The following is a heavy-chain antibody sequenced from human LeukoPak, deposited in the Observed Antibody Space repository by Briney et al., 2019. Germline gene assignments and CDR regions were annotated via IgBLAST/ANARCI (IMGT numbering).Heavy chain of an antibody. CDR2: IYYSGSP. V-gene: IGHV4-39*07. J-gene: IGHJ4*02. CDR1: GGSISTSTYS. CDR3: ARKPIVSSSWYYFDY. D-gene: IGHD6-13*01. Sequence: PSETLSLTCTVSGGSISTSTYSWGWIRQPPGKGLEWIGSIYYSGSPYYNPSLKSRVTISVGTSNNQFSLKLSSVTAADTAVYYCARKPIVSSSWYYFDYWGQGTPVTVSS.